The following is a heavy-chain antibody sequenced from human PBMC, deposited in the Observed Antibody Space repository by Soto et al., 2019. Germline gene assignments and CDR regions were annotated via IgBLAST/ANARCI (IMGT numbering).Heavy chain of an antibody. CDR2: ISNSGST. Sequence: SETLSLTCTVSGGSVTSDEDYWTWIRQSPGKGLEWIGYISNSGSTGYNPSLKTRLSMSVDRSKNQFTPRLTSVTAADTAVYFRATESRSTYGYFDHWGQGTQVTLSS. J-gene: IGHJ4*02. V-gene: IGHV4-30-4*01. CDR3: ATESRSTYGYFDH. CDR1: GGSVTSDEDY. D-gene: IGHD3-10*01.